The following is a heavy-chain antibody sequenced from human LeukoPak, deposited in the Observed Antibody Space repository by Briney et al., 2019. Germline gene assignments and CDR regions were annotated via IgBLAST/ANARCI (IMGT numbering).Heavy chain of an antibody. CDR3: ARLGRSPNWFDP. CDR2: IYYSGST. V-gene: IGHV4-59*08. Sequence: SETLSLTCTVSGGSISSYYWSWIRQPPGKGLEWIGYIYYSGSTNYNPSLKSRVTISVDTSKNQFSLKLSSVTAADTAVYYCARLGRSPNWFDPWGQGTLVTVST. CDR1: GGSISSYY. J-gene: IGHJ5*02.